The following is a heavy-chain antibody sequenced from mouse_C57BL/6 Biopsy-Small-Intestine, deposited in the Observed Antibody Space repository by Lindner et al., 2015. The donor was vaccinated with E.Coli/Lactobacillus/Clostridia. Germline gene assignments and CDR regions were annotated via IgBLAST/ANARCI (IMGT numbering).Heavy chain of an antibody. J-gene: IGHJ3*01. Sequence: VQLQESGVELVRPGSSVKMSCKTSGYTVTTYAISWVKQRPGQGLEWIGYISFGNGYIEYNEKFKGKATLTSDTSSSTAYMQVSSLTSEDSAIYFCARSMNGAWFAYWGQGTLVTVSA. V-gene: IGHV1-58*01. D-gene: IGHD1-2*01. CDR1: GYTVTTYA. CDR3: ARSMNGAWFAY. CDR2: ISFGNGYI.